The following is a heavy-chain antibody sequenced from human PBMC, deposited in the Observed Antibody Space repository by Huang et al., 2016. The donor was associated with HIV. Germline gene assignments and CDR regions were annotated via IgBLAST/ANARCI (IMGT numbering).Heavy chain of an antibody. V-gene: IGHV4-39*01. CDR2: LYYTVTM. CDR1: GGSINTGRYY. D-gene: IGHD3-3*01. J-gene: IGHJ2*01. Sequence: QMRFQESGPGLVKPSGTLSLTCNVSGGSINTGRYYWGWIRQPPGKGLEWVCSLYYTVTMHYVPSLKGRLTMSADTSKNQFSLNLSSVTAADTAIYYCARNHDFWRGRMFAISYFDVWGRGTLVTVAS. CDR3: ARNHDFWRGRMFAISYFDV.